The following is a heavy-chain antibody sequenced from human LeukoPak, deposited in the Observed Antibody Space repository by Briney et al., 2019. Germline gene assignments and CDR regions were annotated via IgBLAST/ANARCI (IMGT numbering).Heavy chain of an antibody. CDR2: IYDSGST. V-gene: IGHV4-59*12. Sequence: PSETLSLTCTVSGGSISSYYWSWIRQPPGKGLEWIGYIYDSGSTNYNPSLKSRVTISVDTSKNQFSLKLSSVTAADTAVYYCASGRGIAAAGKVSGWFDPWGQGTLVTVSS. J-gene: IGHJ5*02. CDR3: ASGRGIAAAGKVSGWFDP. D-gene: IGHD6-13*01. CDR1: GGSISSYY.